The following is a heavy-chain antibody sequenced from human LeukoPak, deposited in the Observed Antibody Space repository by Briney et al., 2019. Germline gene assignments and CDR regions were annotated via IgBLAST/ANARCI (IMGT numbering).Heavy chain of an antibody. CDR2: TGTTGDT. CDR3: ARDGRDSSSSYYYYYMDV. D-gene: IGHD6-6*01. J-gene: IGHJ6*03. CDR1: GFTFSNYG. V-gene: IGHV3-13*01. Sequence: GGSLRLSCAASGFTFSNYGMHWVRQATGKGLEWVSGTGTTGDTYYPGSVKGRFTISRDDGKNSLYLQMNSLRAEDTAVYYCARDGRDSSSSYYYYYMDVWGKGTTVTVSS.